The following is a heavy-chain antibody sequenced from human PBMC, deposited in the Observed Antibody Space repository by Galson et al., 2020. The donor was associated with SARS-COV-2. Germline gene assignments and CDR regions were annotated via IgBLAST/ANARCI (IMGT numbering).Heavy chain of an antibody. Sequence: ETLSLTCAISGDSVSSNTAAWNWFRQSPSRGLEWLGRTYYRSTWHNNYAVSVKSRITINPDTPKNLFTLQLDSVTPEDTAVYYCARDGGAGWALNWFDPWGQGTLVTVSS. J-gene: IGHJ5*02. V-gene: IGHV6-1*01. CDR1: GDSVSSNTAA. CDR3: ARDGGAGWALNWFDP. CDR2: TYYRSTWHN. D-gene: IGHD6-19*01.